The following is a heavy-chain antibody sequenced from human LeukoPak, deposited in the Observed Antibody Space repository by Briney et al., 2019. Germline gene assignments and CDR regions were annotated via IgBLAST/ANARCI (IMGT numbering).Heavy chain of an antibody. D-gene: IGHD6-19*01. CDR3: AKDRIAVALGCFDL. CDR2: ITGSGGST. J-gene: IGHJ2*01. CDR1: GFTFSYYA. V-gene: IGHV3-23*01. Sequence: GGSLRLSCAASGFTFSYYAMCWVRQAPGKGLEWVSGITGSGGSTYISGSVRGRFTISRDNSKSALYLQMNSLRPEDTAVYYCAKDRIAVALGCFDLWGRGTLVTVSS.